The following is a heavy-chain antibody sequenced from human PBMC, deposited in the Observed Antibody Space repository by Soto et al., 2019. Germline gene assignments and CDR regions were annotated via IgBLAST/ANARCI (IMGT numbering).Heavy chain of an antibody. Sequence: EVQLVESGGGLVQPGGSLRLSCAASGFTFGNYWMHWVRQDPVKGLVWVSRISSDGSTTTTYADSVKGRFTISRDNARNTLWLQMNSVTADDTAVYYCTRSLGSGRGSYGMDVWGQGTTVTVSS. J-gene: IGHJ6*02. CDR1: GFTFGNYW. V-gene: IGHV3-74*01. CDR3: TRSLGSGRGSYGMDV. CDR2: ISSDGSTT. D-gene: IGHD3-10*01.